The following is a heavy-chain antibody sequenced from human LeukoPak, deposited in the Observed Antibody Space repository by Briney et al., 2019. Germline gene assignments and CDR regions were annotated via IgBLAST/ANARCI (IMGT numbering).Heavy chain of an antibody. V-gene: IGHV4-39*07. CDR1: GGSISSSSYY. Sequence: SETLSLTCTVSGGSISSSSYYWGWIRQPPGKGLEWIGEINHSGSTNYNPSLKSRVTISVDTSKNQFSLKLSSVTAADTAVYYCARRRWLVSFFDYWGQGTLVTVSS. CDR3: ARRRWLVSFFDY. D-gene: IGHD6-19*01. J-gene: IGHJ4*02. CDR2: INHSGST.